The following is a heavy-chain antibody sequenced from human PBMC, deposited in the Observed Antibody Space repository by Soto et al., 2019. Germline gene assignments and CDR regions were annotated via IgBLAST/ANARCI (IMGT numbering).Heavy chain of an antibody. CDR1: GGTFSSYA. V-gene: IGHV1-69*13. CDR2: IIPIFGTA. J-gene: IGHJ5*02. D-gene: IGHD6-13*01. CDR3: AREKEQQLRNWFDP. Sequence: ASVKVSCKASGGTFSSYAISWVRQAPGQGLEWMGGIIPIFGTANYAQKFQGRVTVTADESTSTAYMELGSLRSEDTAVYYCAREKEQQLRNWFDPWGQGTLVTVSS.